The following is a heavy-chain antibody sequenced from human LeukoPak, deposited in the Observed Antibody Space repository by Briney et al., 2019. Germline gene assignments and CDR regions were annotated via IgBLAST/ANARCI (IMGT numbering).Heavy chain of an antibody. CDR3: ARVEGIFGVVISS. CDR2: INHSGST. D-gene: IGHD3-3*01. V-gene: IGHV4-34*01. Sequence: SETLSLTCAVYGGSFSGYYWSWIRQPPGKGLEWIGEINHSGSTNYNPSLKSRVTISVDTSKNQFSLKLSSVTAADTAVYYCARVEGIFGVVISSWGQGTLVTVSS. CDR1: GGSFSGYY. J-gene: IGHJ5*02.